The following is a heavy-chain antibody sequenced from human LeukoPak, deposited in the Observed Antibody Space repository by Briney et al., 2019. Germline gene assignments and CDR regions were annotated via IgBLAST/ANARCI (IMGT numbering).Heavy chain of an antibody. CDR1: XXXXXXXX. V-gene: IGHV3-30-3*01. CDR2: XSYDESXK. Sequence: PGGSLRLSCAASXXXXXXXXXXXVXXXXXKXXEXVXXXSYDESXKYYADSVKGRFTISRANSKNTLYLQMNSLRAEDTAVYYCARDSLMWELIDGGWFDPWGQGTLVTVSS. D-gene: IGHD1-26*01. CDR3: ARDSLMWELIDGGWFDP. J-gene: IGHJ5*02.